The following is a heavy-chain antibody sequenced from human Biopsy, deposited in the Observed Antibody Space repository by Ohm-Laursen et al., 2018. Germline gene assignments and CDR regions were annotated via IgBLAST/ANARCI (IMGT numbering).Heavy chain of an antibody. Sequence: GSLRLSCTAFGFTFSNHWMSWVRQAPGKGLEWVANIRQEGSEKKYVDSVQGRFTISRDNAENSLYLQMNSLRGEDTAVYYCARTDGGNFGFFDFWGQGTLVTVSS. J-gene: IGHJ4*02. V-gene: IGHV3-7*01. CDR2: IRQEGSEK. CDR3: ARTDGGNFGFFDF. D-gene: IGHD4-23*01. CDR1: GFTFSNHW.